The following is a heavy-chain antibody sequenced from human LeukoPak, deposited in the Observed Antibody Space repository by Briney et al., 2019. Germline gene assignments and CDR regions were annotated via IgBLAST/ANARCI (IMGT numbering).Heavy chain of an antibody. CDR2: MNPNSGNT. CDR3: ARVRYYGPGIHYRGLAY. Sequence: ASVKVSCKASGYTSSTYDINWVRQATGQGLEWMGWMNPNSGNTGYAQKFQGRVTMTRNTSISTAYMELSVLRSEDTAVYYCARVRYYGPGIHYRGLAYWGQGSLVTVSS. V-gene: IGHV1-8*01. D-gene: IGHD3-10*01. CDR1: GYTSSTYD. J-gene: IGHJ4*02.